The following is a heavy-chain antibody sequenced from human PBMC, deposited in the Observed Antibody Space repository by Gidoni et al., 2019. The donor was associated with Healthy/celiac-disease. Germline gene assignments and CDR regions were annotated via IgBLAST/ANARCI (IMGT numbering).Heavy chain of an antibody. CDR1: GFPLSDYY. J-gene: IGHJ4*02. CDR2: ISSSSSYT. V-gene: IGHV3-11*06. D-gene: IGHD1-1*01. Sequence: QVQLVESGGGLVKPGGSLRHTSAPAGFPLSDYYMIWNRQAPGKGLELGSYISSSSSYTNYAVSVKGRFTISGDNAKNSLYLKMNILRAEDTAVYYCSRDRWNDDRSFDYWGQGTLVTVSS. CDR3: SRDRWNDDRSFDY.